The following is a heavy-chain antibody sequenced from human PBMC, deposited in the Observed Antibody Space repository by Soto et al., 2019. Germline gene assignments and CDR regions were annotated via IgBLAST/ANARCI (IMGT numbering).Heavy chain of an antibody. Sequence: QLQLQESGPGLVKPSETLSLTCTVSGGSVSTGSHYWGWIRQPPGKGLEFIGTLRYSGRTFYNPSLQSRVTMSVDTSKNQFSLKLNSVTAADTAVYYCARQPIEGYSYGFVDYWGQGTVVTVSS. CDR2: LRYSGRT. CDR3: ARQPIEGYSYGFVDY. J-gene: IGHJ4*02. CDR1: GGSVSTGSHY. V-gene: IGHV4-39*01. D-gene: IGHD5-18*01.